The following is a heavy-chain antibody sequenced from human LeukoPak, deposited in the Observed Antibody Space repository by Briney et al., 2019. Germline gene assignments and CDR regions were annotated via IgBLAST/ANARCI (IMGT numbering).Heavy chain of an antibody. CDR1: GVSISSSSYY. D-gene: IGHD6-19*01. CDR2: IYYSGST. V-gene: IGHV4-39*01. Sequence: SETLSLTCTVSGVSISSSSYYWGWIRQPPGKGLEWIGSIYYSGSTYYNPSLKSRVTISVDTSKNQFSLKLSSVTAADTAVYYCARLGIAVAGPYYYYGMDVWGQGTTVTVSS. J-gene: IGHJ6*02. CDR3: ARLGIAVAGPYYYYGMDV.